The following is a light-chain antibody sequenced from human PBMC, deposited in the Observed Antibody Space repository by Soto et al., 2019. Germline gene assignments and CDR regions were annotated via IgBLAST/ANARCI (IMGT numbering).Light chain of an antibody. CDR1: QSVSSSY. J-gene: IGKJ1*01. Sequence: EIVLTQSPGTLSLSPGERATLSCRASQSVSSSYLAWYQQKPGQAPRLLIYGASSWAAGIPDRFSGGGSGTDFTLTISRLEPEDFAVYYCQPYGSSPRTFGQGTKGPIK. V-gene: IGKV3-20*01. CDR2: GAS. CDR3: QPYGSSPRT.